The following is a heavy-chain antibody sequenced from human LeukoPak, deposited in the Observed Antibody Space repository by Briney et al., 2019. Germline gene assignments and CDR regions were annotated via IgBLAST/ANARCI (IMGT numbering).Heavy chain of an antibody. CDR1: GFSFSSSW. V-gene: IGHV3-7*01. D-gene: IGHD1-1*01. Sequence: GGSLRLSCAASGFSFSSSWLSWVRPAPGKGLEWVADIDPAGGGIVYVDAVKGRFTIFRDNVKSSVYLQKSGLRAQEHGPYHCARDPENGAIDIWGQGTMVTVSS. CDR2: IDPAGGGI. J-gene: IGHJ3*02. CDR3: ARDPENGAIDI.